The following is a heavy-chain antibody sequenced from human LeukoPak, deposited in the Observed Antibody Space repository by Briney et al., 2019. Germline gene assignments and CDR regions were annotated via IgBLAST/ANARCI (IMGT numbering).Heavy chain of an antibody. Sequence: SVKVSFKASGGTFSSYAISWVRQAPGQGLEWMGRIIPILGIANYAQKFQGRVTITADKSTSTAYMELSSLRSEDTAVYYCARVLTYGVARQDIVVVPAAKCGMDVWGQGTTVTVSS. CDR1: GGTFSSYA. CDR2: IIPILGIA. J-gene: IGHJ6*02. V-gene: IGHV1-69*04. D-gene: IGHD2-2*01. CDR3: ARVLTYGVARQDIVVVPAAKCGMDV.